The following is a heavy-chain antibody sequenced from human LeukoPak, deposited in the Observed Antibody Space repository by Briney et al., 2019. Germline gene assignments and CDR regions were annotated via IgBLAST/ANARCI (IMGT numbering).Heavy chain of an antibody. CDR1: GDSISNFY. J-gene: IGHJ4*02. V-gene: IGHV4-59*01. CDR2: ISHSGST. CDR3: ARVSAAAADV. D-gene: IGHD6-13*01. Sequence: SETLSLTCTVSGDSISNFYWSWIRQPPGKGLELIGYISHSGSTNFNPSLESRVTILIDPSQTQFSLRLTSVTAADTAVYYCARVSAAAADVWGQGTLVTVSS.